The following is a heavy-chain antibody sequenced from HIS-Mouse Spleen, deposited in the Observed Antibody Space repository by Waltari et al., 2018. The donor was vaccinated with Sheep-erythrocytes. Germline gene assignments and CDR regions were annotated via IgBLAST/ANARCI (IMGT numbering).Heavy chain of an antibody. D-gene: IGHD1-26*01. CDR3: ARVASGATFDY. CDR2: ISSSRSYI. Sequence: LEVVSSISSSRSYIYYADSVKGRFTISRDNAKNSLSLQMNSLRAEDTAVYYCARVASGATFDYWGQGTLVTVSS. J-gene: IGHJ4*02. V-gene: IGHV3-21*01.